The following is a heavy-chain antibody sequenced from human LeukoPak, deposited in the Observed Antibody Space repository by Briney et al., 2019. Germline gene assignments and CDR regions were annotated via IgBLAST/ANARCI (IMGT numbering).Heavy chain of an antibody. J-gene: IGHJ4*02. D-gene: IGHD3-22*01. CDR2: INTNTGSP. V-gene: IGHV7-4-1*02. CDR3: ARDYYDNSAGYYFTYFDY. Sequence: ASVKVSCKASGYSITSYGMNWVRQAPGQGLEWMGWINTNTGSPTYAQGFRGRFVFSFDTSVNTAYLQISSLKTEDTAIYYCARDYYDNSAGYYFTYFDYWGQGALVTVSS. CDR1: GYSITSYG.